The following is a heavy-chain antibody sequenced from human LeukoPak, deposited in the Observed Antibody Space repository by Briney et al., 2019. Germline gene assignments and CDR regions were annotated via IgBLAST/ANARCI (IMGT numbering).Heavy chain of an antibody. CDR3: AKDGLHVVTAMTFDY. Sequence: GGSLRLPCAASGFTFSSYAMSWVRQAPGKGLEWVSAISGSGGSTYYADSVKGRFTISRDNSKNTLYLQMNSLRAEDTAVYYCAKDGLHVVTAMTFDYWGQGTLVTVSS. CDR2: ISGSGGST. J-gene: IGHJ4*02. V-gene: IGHV3-23*01. D-gene: IGHD2-21*02. CDR1: GFTFSSYA.